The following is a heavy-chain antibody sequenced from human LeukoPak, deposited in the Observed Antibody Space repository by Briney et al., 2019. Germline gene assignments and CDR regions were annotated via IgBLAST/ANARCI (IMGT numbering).Heavy chain of an antibody. V-gene: IGHV4-38-2*02. Sequence: SETLSLTCTVSGYSISSGYYWGWIRQPPGKGLEWIGSIYYSGSTYYNPPLKSRVTISVDTSKNQFSLKLSSVTAADTAVYYCARVPADILTGYPASYGMDVWGQGTTVTVSS. CDR3: ARVPADILTGYPASYGMDV. CDR2: IYYSGST. D-gene: IGHD3-9*01. CDR1: GYSISSGYY. J-gene: IGHJ6*02.